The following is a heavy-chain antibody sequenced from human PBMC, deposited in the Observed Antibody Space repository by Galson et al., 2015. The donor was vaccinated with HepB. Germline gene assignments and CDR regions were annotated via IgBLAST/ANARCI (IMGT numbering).Heavy chain of an antibody. V-gene: IGHV3-13*04. CDR3: ARTYTGSYSDWYFDL. CDR2: IGTLGDT. D-gene: IGHD1-26*01. Sequence: SLRLSCAASEFTFSNYDMHWVRQATGKGLEWVSAIGTLGDTYYAGSVKGRFTISRENAKSSLYLQMNSLRAGDTAVYYCARTYTGSYSDWYFDLWGRGTLVTVSS. J-gene: IGHJ2*01. CDR1: EFTFSNYD.